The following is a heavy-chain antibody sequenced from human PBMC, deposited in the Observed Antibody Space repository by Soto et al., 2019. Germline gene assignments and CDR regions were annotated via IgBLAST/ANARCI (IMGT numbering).Heavy chain of an antibody. D-gene: IGHD1-1*01. V-gene: IGHV3-7*05. J-gene: IGHJ4*02. Sequence: HPGGSLRLSCAASGFTFSSYWTSWVRQAPGKGLEWMANIKQDGSEKYYVDSVKGRFTISRDNAKNSLYLQMNSLRAEDTAVYYCSSWNRQHFDYWGQGTLVTVSS. CDR1: GFTFSSYW. CDR3: SSWNRQHFDY. CDR2: IKQDGSEK.